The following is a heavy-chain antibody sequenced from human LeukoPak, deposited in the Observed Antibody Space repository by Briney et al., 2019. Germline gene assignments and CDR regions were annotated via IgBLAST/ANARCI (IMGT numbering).Heavy chain of an antibody. J-gene: IGHJ4*02. CDR3: ARVRNRSVAGSPWAY. D-gene: IGHD6-19*01. V-gene: IGHV1-18*01. Sequence: RASVKVSCKASGYTFTSYGISWVRQAPGQGLEWMGWISAYNGNTNYAQKLQGRVTMTTDTSTSTAYMELRSLRSDDTAVYYCARVRNRSVAGSPWAYWGQGTLVTVSS. CDR2: ISAYNGNT. CDR1: GYTFTSYG.